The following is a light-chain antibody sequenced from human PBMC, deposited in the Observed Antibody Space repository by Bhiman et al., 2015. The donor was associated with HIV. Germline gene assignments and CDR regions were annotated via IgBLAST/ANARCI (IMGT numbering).Light chain of an antibody. Sequence: SYELTQPPSVSVPPGQTASIPCSGDKLEDKYVSWYQQKPDQSPILVIYQDYKRPSGIPERFSGSNSGNTATLTISGTQAMDEAAYYCQAWGSGAMVFGTGTKVSVL. CDR3: QAWGSGAMV. CDR2: QDY. V-gene: IGLV3-1*01. CDR1: KLEDKY. J-gene: IGLJ1*01.